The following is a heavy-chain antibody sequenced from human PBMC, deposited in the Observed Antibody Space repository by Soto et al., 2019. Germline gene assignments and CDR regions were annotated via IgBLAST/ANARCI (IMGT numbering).Heavy chain of an antibody. CDR2: INPKFGDT. CDR3: ARNMDYYYGRGSGNGHGV. D-gene: IGHD3-10*02. J-gene: IGHJ6*02. Sequence: QGQLVQSGAEVKEPGDSVRVSCEAPGYTFTAYQIHWVRQAPGQGLEWMGWINPKFGDTSYAQDFQGRVSMTRDMSISTVYMELSRLTSDDTAIYYCARNMDYYYGRGSGNGHGVWGQGTTVTVFS. CDR1: GYTFTAYQ. V-gene: IGHV1-2*02.